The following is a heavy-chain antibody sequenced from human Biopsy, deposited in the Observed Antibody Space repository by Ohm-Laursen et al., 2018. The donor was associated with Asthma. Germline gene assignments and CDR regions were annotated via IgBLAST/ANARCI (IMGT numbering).Heavy chain of an antibody. Sequence: SLRLSCAASGFSFDDCAMHWVRQAPGKGLEWVSSISWNSGNIDYADSVKGRFTISRDNAKNSLHLQMQSLRPEDTAFYYCAKSADYYDSTDYLDFWGRGTLVTVSS. CDR1: GFSFDDCA. V-gene: IGHV3-9*01. D-gene: IGHD3-22*01. CDR3: AKSADYYDSTDYLDF. CDR2: ISWNSGNI. J-gene: IGHJ4*01.